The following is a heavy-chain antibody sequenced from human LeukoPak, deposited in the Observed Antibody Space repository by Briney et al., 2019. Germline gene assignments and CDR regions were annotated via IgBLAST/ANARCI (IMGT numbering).Heavy chain of an antibody. Sequence: PSETLSLTCAVYGGSFSGYYWSWIRQPPGKGLEWIGEINHSGSTNYNPSLKSRVTISVDTSKNQFSLKLSSVTAADTAVYYCARGPRYYYDSSGLPDYWGQGTLVTVSS. CDR3: ARGPRYYYDSSGLPDY. D-gene: IGHD3-22*01. CDR2: INHSGST. CDR1: GGSFSGYY. J-gene: IGHJ4*02. V-gene: IGHV4-34*01.